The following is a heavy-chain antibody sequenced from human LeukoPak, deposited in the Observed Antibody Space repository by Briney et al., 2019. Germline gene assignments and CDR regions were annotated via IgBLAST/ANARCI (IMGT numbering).Heavy chain of an antibody. Sequence: GGSLRLSCAASGFTFSGYWMHWVRQAPGKGLVWVSRINTDGSSISYADSVKGRFTISRDNAKNTLYLQMNSLRAEDTAVYYCARDDALRGVGMDVSGQGTTVTVSS. CDR1: GFTFSGYW. J-gene: IGHJ6*02. D-gene: IGHD3-10*01. V-gene: IGHV3-74*01. CDR2: INTDGSSI. CDR3: ARDDALRGVGMDV.